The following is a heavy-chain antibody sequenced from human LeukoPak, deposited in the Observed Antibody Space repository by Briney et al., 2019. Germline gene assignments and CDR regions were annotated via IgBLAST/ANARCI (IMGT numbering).Heavy chain of an antibody. Sequence: PSETLSLTCTVSGDSISSGDYYWSWIRQPAGKGLEWIGRISSSGSTNYNPSFKSRVTISVDTSKNQFSLKLNSVTAADTAVYYCARGSYYYYYMAVWGRGTTVTISS. J-gene: IGHJ6*03. V-gene: IGHV4-61*02. CDR3: ARGSYYYYYMAV. CDR1: GDSISSGDYY. CDR2: ISSSGST.